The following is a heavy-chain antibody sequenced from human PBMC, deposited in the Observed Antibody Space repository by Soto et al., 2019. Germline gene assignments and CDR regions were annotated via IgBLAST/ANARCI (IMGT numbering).Heavy chain of an antibody. Sequence: EVQLLESGGGLVQPGGSLRLSCTASGFAFSSYAMSWVRQAPGKGLEWVSGINSGGDNTHYADSAKGRFSISRDSSKNTVFLQMNSLRAEDTAVYYCARALPAWFDPSGQGALVTVSS. CDR3: ARALPAWFDP. J-gene: IGHJ5*02. CDR2: INSGGDNT. CDR1: GFAFSSYA. V-gene: IGHV3-23*01.